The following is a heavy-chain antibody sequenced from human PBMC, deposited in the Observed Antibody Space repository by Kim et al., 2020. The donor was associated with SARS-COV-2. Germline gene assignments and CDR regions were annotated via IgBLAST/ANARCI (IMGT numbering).Heavy chain of an antibody. V-gene: IGHV3-9*01. Sequence: YADSVKGRFTISRDNAKNSLYLQMTSLRAEDTALYYCAKGGYSSGGWFDPWGQGTLVTVSS. D-gene: IGHD6-19*01. J-gene: IGHJ5*02. CDR3: AKGGYSSGGWFDP.